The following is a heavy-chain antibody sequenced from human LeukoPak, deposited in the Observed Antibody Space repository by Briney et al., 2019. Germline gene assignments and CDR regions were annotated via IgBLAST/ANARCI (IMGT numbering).Heavy chain of an antibody. CDR2: ISAYNGNT. CDR3: ARDPRDLFRRYCSGGSCYGSDP. V-gene: IGHV1-18*01. J-gene: IGHJ5*02. Sequence: GASVKVSCKASGYTFTSYSISWVRQAPGQGLEWMGWISAYNGNTNYAQKLQGRVTMTTDTSTSTAYMELRSLRSDDTAVYYCARDPRDLFRRYCSGGSCYGSDPWGQGTLVTVSS. CDR1: GYTFTSYS. D-gene: IGHD2-15*01.